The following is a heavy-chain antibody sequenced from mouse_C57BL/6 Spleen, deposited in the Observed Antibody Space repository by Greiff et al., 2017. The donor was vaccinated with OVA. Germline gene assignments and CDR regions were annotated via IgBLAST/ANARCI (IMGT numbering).Heavy chain of an antibody. V-gene: IGHV5-17*01. Sequence: EVKLMASGGGLVKPGGSLKLSCAASGFTFSDSGMHWVRQAPEKGLEWVAYISSGSSTIYYADTVKGRFTISRDNAKNTLVLQKTSLRSEDTGMYYCAMSDGSSSWGAYGGQGTLVTVSA. CDR3: AMSDGSSSWGAY. CDR1: GFTFSDSG. J-gene: IGHJ3*01. CDR2: ISSGSSTI. D-gene: IGHD1-1*01.